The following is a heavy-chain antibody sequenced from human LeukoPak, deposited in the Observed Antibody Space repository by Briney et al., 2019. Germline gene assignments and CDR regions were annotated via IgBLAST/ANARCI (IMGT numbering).Heavy chain of an antibody. Sequence: ASVKVSRKASGGTFISYGISWVGQAPGQGLEWMGGIIPIFGTANYAQKFQRSVTITTDESTSTAYMELSSLRSENTAVYYCARGASDTAMDYFDYWGQGTLVTVSS. V-gene: IGHV1-69*05. CDR2: IIPIFGTA. CDR3: ARGASDTAMDYFDY. D-gene: IGHD5-18*01. J-gene: IGHJ4*02. CDR1: GGTFISYG.